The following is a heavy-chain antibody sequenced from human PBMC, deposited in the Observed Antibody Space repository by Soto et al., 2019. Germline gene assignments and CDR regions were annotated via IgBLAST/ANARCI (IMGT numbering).Heavy chain of an antibody. Sequence: ASVKGSCKASGYTFTGYYVRWVRQAPGQGLEWMGWINPNSGGTNYAQKFQGWVTMTRDTSISTAYMELSRLRSDDTAVYYCARGPPDIVLVPAASPSPIGMDVWGQGTTVTVSS. V-gene: IGHV1-2*04. J-gene: IGHJ6*02. CDR1: GYTFTGYY. CDR3: ARGPPDIVLVPAASPSPIGMDV. D-gene: IGHD2-2*01. CDR2: INPNSGGT.